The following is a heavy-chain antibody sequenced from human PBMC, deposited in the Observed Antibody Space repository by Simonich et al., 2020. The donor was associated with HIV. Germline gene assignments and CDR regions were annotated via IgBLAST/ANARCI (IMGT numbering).Heavy chain of an antibody. Sequence: EVQLVESGGGLVQPGRSLRLSCAASGFTFDDYARHWVRQAPGKGLEWVSGISRNSGSIGYADSVKGRFTISRDNAKNSLYLQMNSLRAEDTALYYCAKDRSSAMVTYFDYWGQGTLVTVSS. CDR2: ISRNSGSI. D-gene: IGHD5-18*01. CDR3: AKDRSSAMVTYFDY. V-gene: IGHV3-9*01. CDR1: GFTFDDYA. J-gene: IGHJ4*02.